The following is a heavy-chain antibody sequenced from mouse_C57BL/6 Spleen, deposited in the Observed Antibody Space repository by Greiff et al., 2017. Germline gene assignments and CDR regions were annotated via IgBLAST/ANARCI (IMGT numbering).Heavy chain of an antibody. J-gene: IGHJ4*01. CDR3: ARGLGNYAMDY. V-gene: IGHV1-54*01. Sequence: VMLVESGAELVRPGTSVKVSCKASGYAFTNYLIEWVKQRPGQGLEWIGVLNPGSGGTNYNEKFKGKATLTADKSSSTAYMQLSSLTSEDSAVYFCARGLGNYAMDYWGQGTSVTVSS. D-gene: IGHD3-3*01. CDR2: LNPGSGGT. CDR1: GYAFTNYL.